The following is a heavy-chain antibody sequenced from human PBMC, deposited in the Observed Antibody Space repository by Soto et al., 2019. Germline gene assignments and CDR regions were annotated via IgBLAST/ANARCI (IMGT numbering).Heavy chain of an antibody. CDR3: ARGGAYYDFWSGYYTDLLNWFDP. Sequence: GGSLRLFSAASGFTCSSDWMSWVRQAPGKGLVWVANIKQDGSEKYYVDSEKGRSTISRDNAKTSLYLQMNSLRAEDKAVYYCARGGAYYDFWSGYYTDLLNWFDPWGQGTLVTVSS. CDR2: IKQDGSEK. D-gene: IGHD3-3*01. CDR1: GFTCSSDW. J-gene: IGHJ5*02. V-gene: IGHV3-7*01.